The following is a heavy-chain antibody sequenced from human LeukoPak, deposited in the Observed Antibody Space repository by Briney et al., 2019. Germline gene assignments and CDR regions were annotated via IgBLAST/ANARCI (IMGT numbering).Heavy chain of an antibody. D-gene: IGHD3-22*01. CDR1: GFTFSSYW. V-gene: IGHV3-74*01. CDR3: AKGKDTYSYDSSGYYFGEY. CDR2: INTDGSST. J-gene: IGHJ4*02. Sequence: PGGSLRLSCAASGFTFSSYWMHWVRQAPGKGLVWVSRINTDGSSTNYADSVKGRFTISRDNSKNTLYLQMNSLRAEDTAVYYCAKGKDTYSYDSSGYYFGEYWGQGTLVTVSS.